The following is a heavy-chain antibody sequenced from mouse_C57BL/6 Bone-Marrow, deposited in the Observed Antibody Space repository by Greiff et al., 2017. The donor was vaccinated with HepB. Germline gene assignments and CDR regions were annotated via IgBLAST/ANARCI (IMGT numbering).Heavy chain of an antibody. Sequence: DVHLVESGGGLVQPKGSLKLSCAASGFSFNTYAMNWVRQAPGKGLEWVARIRSKSNNYATYYADSVKDRFTISRDDSESMRYLQMNNLKTEDTAMYYCVRPDYYGSRDYAMDYWGQGTSVTVSS. CDR1: GFSFNTYA. CDR2: IRSKSNNYAT. D-gene: IGHD1-1*01. J-gene: IGHJ4*01. CDR3: VRPDYYGSRDYAMDY. V-gene: IGHV10-1*01.